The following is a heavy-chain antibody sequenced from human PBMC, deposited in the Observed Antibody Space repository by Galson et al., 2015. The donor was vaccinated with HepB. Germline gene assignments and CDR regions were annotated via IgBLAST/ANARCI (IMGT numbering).Heavy chain of an antibody. J-gene: IGHJ4*02. CDR3: AREGWELPLPFDY. V-gene: IGHV1-18*01. CDR2: ISALNGNT. D-gene: IGHD3-16*02. Sequence: SVKVSCKASGYSFTSNGISWVRQAPGQGLEWIGWISALNGNTNYARKFQARVTMTTDTSTSTAYMELRSLRSDDTAIYYCAREGWELPLPFDYWGQGTLVTVSS. CDR1: GYSFTSNG.